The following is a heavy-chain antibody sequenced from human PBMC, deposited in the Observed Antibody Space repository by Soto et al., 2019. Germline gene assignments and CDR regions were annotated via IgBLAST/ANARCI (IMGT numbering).Heavy chain of an antibody. Sequence: ASVKVSCKASGYTFTSYGFSWVRQAPGQGLEWMGWISAHNGDTIYAQKFQDRITMTTDTSTNTAYLELRSLKSGDTAVFYCARSSGTCPTSRYYYGLDVWGQGTTVTVSS. J-gene: IGHJ6*02. CDR2: ISAHNGDT. D-gene: IGHD1-26*01. CDR1: GYTFTSYG. V-gene: IGHV1-18*01. CDR3: ARSSGTCPTSRYYYGLDV.